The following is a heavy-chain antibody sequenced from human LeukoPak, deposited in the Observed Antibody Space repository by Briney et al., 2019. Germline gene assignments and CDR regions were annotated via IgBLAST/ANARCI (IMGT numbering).Heavy chain of an antibody. V-gene: IGHV3-23*01. Sequence: GGSLRLSCAASGFTFSSYAMSWVRQAPGKGLEWVSAVSGSGGSTYYADSVKGRFTISRDNSKNTLYLQMNSLRAEDTAVYYCAKDTYYYDSSGYYLMGFDYWGQGTLVTVSS. D-gene: IGHD3-22*01. CDR2: VSGSGGST. CDR3: AKDTYYYDSSGYYLMGFDY. CDR1: GFTFSSYA. J-gene: IGHJ4*02.